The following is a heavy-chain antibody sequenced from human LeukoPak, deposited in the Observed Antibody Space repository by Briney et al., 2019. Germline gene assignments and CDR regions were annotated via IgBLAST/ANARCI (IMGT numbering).Heavy chain of an antibody. J-gene: IGHJ3*02. CDR1: GYTFTSYD. CDR3: ARYCSSTSCDHGAFDI. V-gene: IGHV1-8*03. D-gene: IGHD2-2*01. CDR2: MNPNSGNT. Sequence: ASVKVSCKAPGYTFTSYDINWVRQATGQGLEWMGWMNPNSGNTGYAQKFQGRVTITRNTSISTAYMELSSLRSEDTAVYYCARYCSSTSCDHGAFDIWGQGTMVTVSS.